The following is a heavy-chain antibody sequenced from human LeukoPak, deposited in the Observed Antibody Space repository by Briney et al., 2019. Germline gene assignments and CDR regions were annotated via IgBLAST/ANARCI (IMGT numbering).Heavy chain of an antibody. CDR1: GGSISTYY. V-gene: IGHV4-59*08. J-gene: IGHJ4*02. Sequence: SENLSLTCTVSGGSISTYYWSWIRQPPGKGLEWIGYIYYSGSTNYNPSLKSRVTISVDTSNNQFSLRLSPVTAADTAVYYCARHETSSSWTSSFDYWGQGTLVTVSS. D-gene: IGHD6-13*01. CDR3: ARHETSSSWTSSFDY. CDR2: IYYSGST.